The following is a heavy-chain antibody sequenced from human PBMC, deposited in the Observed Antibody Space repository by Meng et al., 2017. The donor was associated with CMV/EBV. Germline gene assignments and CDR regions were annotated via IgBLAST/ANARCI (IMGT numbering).Heavy chain of an antibody. CDR3: ARLGQYRYFQH. D-gene: IGHD3-16*01. V-gene: IGHV4-39*01. CDR2: IYYSGST. CDR1: GGSISSSSYY. Sequence: GSLRLSCTVSGGSISSSSYYWGWIRQPPGKGLEWIGSIYYSGSTYYNPSLKSRVTISVDTSKNQFSLKLSSVTAADTAVYYCARLGQYRYFQHWGQGTLVTVSS. J-gene: IGHJ1*01.